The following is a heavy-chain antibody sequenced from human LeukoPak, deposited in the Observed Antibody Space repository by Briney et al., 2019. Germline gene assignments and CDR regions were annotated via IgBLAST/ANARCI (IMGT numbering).Heavy chain of an antibody. CDR1: GYTFTGYY. Sequence: ASVKVSCKASGYTFTGYYMHWVRQAPGQGLEWIGWINPNSGGTNYAQKFQGRVTMTRDTPISTAYMELSRLRSDDTAVYYCARVIGSSWCDFDYWGQGTLVTVSS. D-gene: IGHD6-13*01. V-gene: IGHV1-2*02. CDR2: INPNSGGT. J-gene: IGHJ4*02. CDR3: ARVIGSSWCDFDY.